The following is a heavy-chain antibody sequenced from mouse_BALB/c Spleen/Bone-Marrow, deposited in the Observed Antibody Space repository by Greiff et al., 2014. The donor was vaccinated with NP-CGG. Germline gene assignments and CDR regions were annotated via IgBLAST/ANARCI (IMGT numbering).Heavy chain of an antibody. CDR2: IWTGGST. J-gene: IGHJ2*01. V-gene: IGHV2-2*02. CDR1: GFSLTTYG. D-gene: IGHD3-1*01. CDR3: ARNHRGSYFDY. Sequence: QVQLKESGPGLVQPSQSLSITCTVSGFSLTTYGVHWVRQSPGKGLEWLGVIWTGGSTDYNAAFISRLTISKDNSKSQVFFEMNSLQANDTAIYYCARNHRGSYFDYWGQGTALTVSS.